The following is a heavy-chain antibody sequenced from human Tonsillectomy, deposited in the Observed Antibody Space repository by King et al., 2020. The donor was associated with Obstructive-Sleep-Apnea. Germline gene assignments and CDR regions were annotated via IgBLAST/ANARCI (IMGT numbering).Heavy chain of an antibody. CDR1: GFAFSNYW. V-gene: IGHV3-7*03. J-gene: IGHJ6*02. CDR2: INQDGSER. CDR3: ARRTQFSGGYGMDV. D-gene: IGHD6-19*01. Sequence: VQLVESGGGLVHPGGSLRLSCAASGFAFSNYWMNWVRQAPGKGLEWVASINQDGSERYYVDSVKGRFTISRDNGRNLLYLQVNSPRAEDTAVYYCARRTQFSGGYGMDVWGQGTTVTVSS.